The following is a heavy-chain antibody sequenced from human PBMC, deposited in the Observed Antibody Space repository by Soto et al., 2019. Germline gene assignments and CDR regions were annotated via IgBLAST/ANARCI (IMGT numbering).Heavy chain of an antibody. Sequence: GGSLRLSCAASGFTFSSYSMNWVRQAPGKGLEWVSSISSSSSYIYYADSVKGRFTISRDNAKNSLYLQMNSLRAEDTAVYYCARDPAAESINWYFDLWGRGTLVTVSS. V-gene: IGHV3-21*01. CDR1: GFTFSSYS. CDR2: ISSSSSYI. D-gene: IGHD2-21*01. CDR3: ARDPAAESINWYFDL. J-gene: IGHJ2*01.